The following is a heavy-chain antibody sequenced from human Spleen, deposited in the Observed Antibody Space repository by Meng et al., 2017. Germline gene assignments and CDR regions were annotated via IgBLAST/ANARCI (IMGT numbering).Heavy chain of an antibody. CDR1: GYTFTSYG. Sequence: ASVKVSCKASGYTFTSYGISWVRQAPGQGLEWMGWISAYNGNTNYAQKLQGRVTMTTDTSTSTAYMELRSLRSDDTAVYYCARVTTRLQYYYYGMDVWGQGTTVTVSS. D-gene: IGHD4-17*01. CDR2: ISAYNGNT. J-gene: IGHJ6*02. CDR3: ARVTTRLQYYYYGMDV. V-gene: IGHV1-18*01.